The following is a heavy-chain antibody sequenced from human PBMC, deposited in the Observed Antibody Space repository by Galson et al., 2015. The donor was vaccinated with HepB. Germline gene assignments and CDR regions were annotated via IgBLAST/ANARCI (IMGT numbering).Heavy chain of an antibody. CDR2: INAGNGNT. CDR3: ARYGVRGVDYYYYYGMDV. CDR1: GYTFTSYA. J-gene: IGHJ6*02. V-gene: IGHV1-3*01. D-gene: IGHD3-10*01. Sequence: SVKVSCKASGYTFTSYATHWVRQAPGQGLEWMGWINAGNGNTKYSQKFQGRVTITRDTSASTAYMELSSLRSEDTAVYYCARYGVRGVDYYYYYGMDVWGQGTTVTVSS.